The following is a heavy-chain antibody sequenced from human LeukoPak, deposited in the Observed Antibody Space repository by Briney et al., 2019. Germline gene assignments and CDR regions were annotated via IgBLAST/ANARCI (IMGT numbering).Heavy chain of an antibody. J-gene: IGHJ4*02. V-gene: IGHV3-74*01. CDR1: GFTFSNYW. CDR2: IKSDGTGT. Sequence: GGSLRLSCAASGFTFSNYWMYWVRQAPGKGLVWVSRIKSDGTGTTYADSVKGRFTISRDNAKNTLYLQMNSLRAEDTAVYYCTRASRDSSGWYRIFDYWGQGTLVTASS. CDR3: TRASRDSSGWYRIFDY. D-gene: IGHD6-19*01.